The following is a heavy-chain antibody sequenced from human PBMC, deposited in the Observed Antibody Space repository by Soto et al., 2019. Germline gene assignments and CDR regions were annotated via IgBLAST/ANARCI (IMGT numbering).Heavy chain of an antibody. V-gene: IGHV3-7*01. CDR3: ARDLDYDSSGSNPYFDY. J-gene: IGHJ4*02. Sequence: GGSLRLSCAASGFTFSSYWMSWVRQAPGKGLEWVANIKQDGSEKYYVDSVKGRFTISRDNAKNSLYLQMNSLRAEDTAVYYCARDLDYDSSGSNPYFDYWGQGTLVTVSS. D-gene: IGHD3-22*01. CDR1: GFTFSSYW. CDR2: IKQDGSEK.